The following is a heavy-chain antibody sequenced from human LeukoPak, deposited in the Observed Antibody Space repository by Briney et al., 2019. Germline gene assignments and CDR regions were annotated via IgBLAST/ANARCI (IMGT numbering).Heavy chain of an antibody. D-gene: IGHD5-12*01. CDR1: GLTFDDYA. CDR2: ISWNSGSI. J-gene: IGHJ4*02. Sequence: PGGSLRLSCAASGLTFDDYAMHWVRQAPGKGLEWVSGISWNSGSIGYADSVKGRFTISRDNAKNSLYLQMNSLRAEDTALYYCAKSGGLTITALDFDYWGQGTLVTVSS. CDR3: AKSGGLTITALDFDY. V-gene: IGHV3-9*01.